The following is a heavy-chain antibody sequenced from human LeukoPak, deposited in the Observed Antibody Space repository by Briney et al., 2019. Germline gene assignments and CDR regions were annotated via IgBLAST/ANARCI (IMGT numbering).Heavy chain of an antibody. D-gene: IGHD2-2*01. V-gene: IGHV1-18*01. CDR2: ISAYNGNT. CDR3: ARQLGYCSSTSCYNWFDP. CDR1: GYTFTSYG. Sequence: ASVKVSCKASGYTFTSYGISWVRQAPGQGLEWMGWISAYNGNTNYAQKLQGSVTMTTDTSTSTAYKELRSLRSDDTAVYYCARQLGYCSSTSCYNWFDPWGQGTLVTVSS. J-gene: IGHJ5*02.